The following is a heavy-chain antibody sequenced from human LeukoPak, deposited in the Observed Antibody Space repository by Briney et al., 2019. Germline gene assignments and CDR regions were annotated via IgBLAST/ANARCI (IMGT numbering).Heavy chain of an antibody. CDR3: ARVRRNPGGGGGGSIKL. CDR1: GYSFTSYW. CDR2: IYPGDSDT. Sequence: GESLKISCKGSGYSFTSYWIGWVRQMPGEGLEWMGIIYPGDSDTRYSPSFQGQVTISADKSISTAYLQWSSLKASDTAMYYCARVRRNPGGGGGGSIKLWGQGTLVTVSS. V-gene: IGHV5-51*01. D-gene: IGHD2-15*01. J-gene: IGHJ4*02.